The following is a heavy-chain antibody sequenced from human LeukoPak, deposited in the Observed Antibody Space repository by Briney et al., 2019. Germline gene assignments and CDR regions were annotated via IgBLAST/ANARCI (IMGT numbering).Heavy chain of an antibody. CDR1: GFAFSSYE. Sequence: GGSLRLSCAASGFAFSSYEMNWVRQAPGKGLGWVSYISSSGSTIYYADSVKGRFTISRDNAKNSLYLQMNSLRAEDTAVYYCAELGITMIGGVWGKGTTVTISS. J-gene: IGHJ6*04. V-gene: IGHV3-48*03. D-gene: IGHD3-10*02. CDR2: ISSSGSTI. CDR3: AELGITMIGGV.